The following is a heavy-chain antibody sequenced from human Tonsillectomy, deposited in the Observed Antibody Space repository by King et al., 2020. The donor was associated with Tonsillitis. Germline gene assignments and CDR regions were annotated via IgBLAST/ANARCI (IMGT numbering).Heavy chain of an antibody. V-gene: IGHV4-59*08. CDR3: ARLRSWYTVDY. J-gene: IGHJ4*02. CDR1: GGSISTYY. CDR2: VYYSGST. D-gene: IGHD6-13*01. Sequence: QLQESGPGLVKPSETLSLICTVSGGSISTYYWSWIRQPPGNGLEWIGNVYYSGSTNNNPSLKSRVTMSLDTSENQFSLKLTSVTAADTAVYYCARLRSWYTVDYWGQGTLVTVSS.